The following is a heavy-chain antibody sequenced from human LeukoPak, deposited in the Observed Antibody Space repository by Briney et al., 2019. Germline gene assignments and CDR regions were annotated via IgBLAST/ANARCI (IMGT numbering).Heavy chain of an antibody. CDR2: ISGSGGSK. CDR3: AKDLAPRRPYYFDY. D-gene: IGHD3-3*02. V-gene: IGHV3-23*01. Sequence: GGSLRLSCAASGFTFSSYAMSWVRQAPGKGLEWVSAISGSGGSKYYANSVKGRFTTSRDNSKNTLYLQMTSLSAEDTAVYYCAKDLAPRRPYYFDYWGQGTLVTVSS. J-gene: IGHJ4*02. CDR1: GFTFSSYA.